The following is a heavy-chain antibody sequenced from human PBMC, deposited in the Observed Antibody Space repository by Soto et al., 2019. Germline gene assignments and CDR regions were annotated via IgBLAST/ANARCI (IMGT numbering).Heavy chain of an antibody. CDR3: ARLGMVRGVLRSLIIDY. D-gene: IGHD3-10*01. CDR2: IYYSGGT. Sequence: SETLSLTCTVSGGSISSSSYYWGWIRQPPGKGLEWIGSIYYSGGTYYNPSLKSRVTISVDTSKNQFSLKLSSVTAADTAVYYCARLGMVRGVLRSLIIDYWGQGTLVTVSS. CDR1: GGSISSSSYY. J-gene: IGHJ4*02. V-gene: IGHV4-39*01.